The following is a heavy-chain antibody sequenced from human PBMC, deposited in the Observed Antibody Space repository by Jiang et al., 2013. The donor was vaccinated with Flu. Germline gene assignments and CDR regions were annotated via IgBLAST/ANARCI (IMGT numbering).Heavy chain of an antibody. CDR3: ATGDPVVVVAATSFDY. V-gene: IGHV1-24*01. CDR1: GYTLTELS. J-gene: IGHJ4*02. CDR2: FDPEDGER. Sequence: GAEVKKPGASVKVSCKVSGYTLTELSMHWVRQAPGKGLEWMGGFDPEDGERIYAQKFQGRVTMTEDTSTDTAYMELSSLRSEDTAVYYCATGDPVVVVAATSFDYWGQGTLVTVSS. D-gene: IGHD2-15*01.